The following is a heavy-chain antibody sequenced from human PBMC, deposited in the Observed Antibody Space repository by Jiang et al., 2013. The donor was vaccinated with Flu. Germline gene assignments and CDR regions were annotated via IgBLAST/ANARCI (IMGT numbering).Heavy chain of an antibody. Sequence: SGAEVKKPGGLSEGLLQGVLVYTFYQLWYQLGCDRAPGTRGLSGWGWISAYNGNTNYAQNLQGRVTMTADTSTSTAYMELRSLRSDDTAVYYCARDCTGCPYGMDVWGQGTTVTVSS. CDR1: VYTFYQLW. J-gene: IGHJ6*02. V-gene: IGHV1-18*01. D-gene: IGHD2-15*01. CDR3: ARDCTGCPYGMDV. CDR2: ISAYNGNT.